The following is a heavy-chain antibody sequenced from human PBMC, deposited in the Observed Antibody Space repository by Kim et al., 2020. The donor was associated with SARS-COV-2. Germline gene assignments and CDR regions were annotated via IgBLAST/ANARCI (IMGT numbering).Heavy chain of an antibody. CDR2: IIPIFGTA. CDR1: GGTFSSYA. J-gene: IGHJ4*02. CDR3: ARTPHSSGYYGGFDY. V-gene: IGHV1-69*13. Sequence: SVKVSCKASGGTFSSYAISWVRQAPGQGLEWMGGIIPIFGTANYAQKFQGRVTITADESTSTAYMELSSLRSEDTAVYYCARTPHSSGYYGGFDYWGQGTLVTVSS. D-gene: IGHD3-22*01.